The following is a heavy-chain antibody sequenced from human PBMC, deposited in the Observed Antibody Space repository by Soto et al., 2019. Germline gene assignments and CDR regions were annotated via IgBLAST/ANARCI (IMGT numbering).Heavy chain of an antibody. CDR3: AKGGIVANTYYYYYGMDV. V-gene: IGHV3-23*01. D-gene: IGHD2-15*01. J-gene: IGHJ6*02. CDR1: GFTFSSYA. Sequence: EVQLLESGGGLVQPGGSLRLSCAASGFTFSSYAMSWVRPAPGQGLEWVSAISCSGGSTYYADSVKGRFTISRDNSNNTLYLQMNSLRAEDTAVYYCAKGGIVANTYYYYYGMDVWGQGTTVTVSS. CDR2: ISCSGGST.